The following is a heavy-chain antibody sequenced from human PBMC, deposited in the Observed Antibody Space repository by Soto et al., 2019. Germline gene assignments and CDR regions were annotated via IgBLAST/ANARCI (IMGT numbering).Heavy chain of an antibody. CDR1: GGSFSGYY. V-gene: IGHV4-34*01. Sequence: SETLSLTCAVYGGSFSGYYWSWVRQPPGKGLEWIGEINHSGSTNYNPSLKSRVTISVDTSKNQFSLKLSSVTAADTAVYYCARGRPIYYVFWSGYHTTRNNWFDPWGQGTLVTVSS. CDR2: INHSGST. J-gene: IGHJ5*02. CDR3: ARGRPIYYVFWSGYHTTRNNWFDP. D-gene: IGHD3-3*01.